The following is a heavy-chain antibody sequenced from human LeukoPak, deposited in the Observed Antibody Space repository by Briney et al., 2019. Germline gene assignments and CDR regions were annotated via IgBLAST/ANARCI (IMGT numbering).Heavy chain of an antibody. CDR3: AREHYMVRGAHDY. D-gene: IGHD3-10*01. CDR2: IIPMFGTT. CDR1: GGTFSNYP. V-gene: IGHV1-69*06. J-gene: IGHJ4*02. Sequence: GASVKVSCKASGGTFSNYPITWIRQVPGQGLEWMGGIIPMFGTTNHAQSFQGRITITADKSTSTAYMELSSLRSEDTAVYYCAREHYMVRGAHDYWGQGTLVTVSS.